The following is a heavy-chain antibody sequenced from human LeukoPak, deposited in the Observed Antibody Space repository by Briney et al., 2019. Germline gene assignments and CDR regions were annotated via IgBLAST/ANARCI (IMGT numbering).Heavy chain of an antibody. V-gene: IGHV4-59*01. CDR2: IYYSGST. CDR1: GGSISSYY. CDR3: ARDPPYYYDSSGDVGAFDI. Sequence: SETLSLTCTVSGGSISSYYWSWIRQTPGKGLECIGYIYYSGSTNYNPSLKSRVTISVDTSKNQFSPKLSSVTAADTAVYYCARDPPYYYDSSGDVGAFDIWGQGTMVTVSS. D-gene: IGHD3-22*01. J-gene: IGHJ3*02.